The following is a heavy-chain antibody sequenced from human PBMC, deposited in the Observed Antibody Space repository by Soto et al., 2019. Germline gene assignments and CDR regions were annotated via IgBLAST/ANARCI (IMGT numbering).Heavy chain of an antibody. CDR2: IYYSGST. Sequence: SETLSLTCTVSGGSISRGDYYWSWFRQPPGKGLEWIGYIYYSGSTYYNPSLKSRVTISVDTSKNQFSLKLSSVTAADTAVYYCARERPDGSRLDPWGQGTLVTVSS. CDR1: GGSISRGDYY. CDR3: ARERPDGSRLDP. V-gene: IGHV4-30-4*01. D-gene: IGHD6-13*01. J-gene: IGHJ5*02.